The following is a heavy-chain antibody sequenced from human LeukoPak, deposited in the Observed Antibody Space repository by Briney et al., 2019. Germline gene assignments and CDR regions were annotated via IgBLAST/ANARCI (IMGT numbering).Heavy chain of an antibody. Sequence: ASVKVSCKVSGYTLTELSMHWVRQAPGKGLEWMGGFDPEDGETIYAQKFQGRVTMTEDTSTDTAYMELSSLRSEDTAVYYCAREDVRDYYDSSGYDPFDYWGQGTLVTVSS. CDR3: AREDVRDYYDSSGYDPFDY. CDR1: GYTLTELS. D-gene: IGHD3-22*01. J-gene: IGHJ4*02. CDR2: FDPEDGET. V-gene: IGHV1-24*01.